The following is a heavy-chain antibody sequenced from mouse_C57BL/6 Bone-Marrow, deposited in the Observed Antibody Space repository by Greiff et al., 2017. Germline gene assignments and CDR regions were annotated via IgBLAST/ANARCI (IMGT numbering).Heavy chain of an antibody. J-gene: IGHJ1*03. CDR1: GYTFTSYW. Sequence: QVQLQQPGAELGGAGTSVKLSCKASGYTFTSYWMHWVKQRPGQGLEWIGVIDPSDSYTNYNQKFKGKATLTVDTSSSTAYMQLSSLTSEDSAVYYCARDYGSSHWYFDVWGTGTTVTVSS. CDR2: IDPSDSYT. D-gene: IGHD1-1*01. V-gene: IGHV1-59*01. CDR3: ARDYGSSHWYFDV.